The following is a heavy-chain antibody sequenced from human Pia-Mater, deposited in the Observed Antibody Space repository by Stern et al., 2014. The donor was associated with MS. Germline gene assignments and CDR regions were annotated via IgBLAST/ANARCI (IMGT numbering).Heavy chain of an antibody. CDR3: ARGYYYGSGSYSY. V-gene: IGHV1-69*01. CDR1: GGTFRSYA. J-gene: IGHJ4*02. D-gene: IGHD3-10*01. CDR2: IIPSLGTA. Sequence: QVQLVQSGAEVKKPGSSVKVSCKASGGTFRSYAISWVRPAPGQRLEWMGGIIPSLGTANYAQKFQGRVRITADESPSTAYMELSSLRSEDTAVYYCARGYYYGSGSYSYWGQGTLVTVSS.